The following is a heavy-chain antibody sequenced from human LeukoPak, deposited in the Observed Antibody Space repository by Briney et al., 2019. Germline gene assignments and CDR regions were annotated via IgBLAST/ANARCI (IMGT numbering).Heavy chain of an antibody. CDR1: GGTFSSYG. CDR3: AREMGSLER. V-gene: IGHV1-69*13. D-gene: IGHD3-10*01. J-gene: IGHJ4*02. CDR2: IIPMFGRT. Sequence: ASVKVSCKVSGGTFSSYGISWVRQAPGQGREWMGGIIPMFGRTAYAQKFQGRITISADESTTTVYMEVNSLTSEDTAVYYCAREMGSLERWGQGTLVVVSS.